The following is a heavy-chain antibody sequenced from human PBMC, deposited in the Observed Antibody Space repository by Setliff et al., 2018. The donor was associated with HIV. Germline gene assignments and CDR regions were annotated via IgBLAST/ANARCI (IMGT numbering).Heavy chain of an antibody. Sequence: ASVKVSCKASGYTFTTYSIHWVRQAPGQSLEWMGWINVGKGDTKYSQELQGRITITTDTSANTAYMELSGLRSGDTAVYFCARGALLAVFDFDHWGHGTLVNVS. J-gene: IGHJ4*01. CDR1: GYTFTTYS. V-gene: IGHV1-3*01. CDR3: ARGALLAVFDFDH. D-gene: IGHD3-10*01. CDR2: INVGKGDT.